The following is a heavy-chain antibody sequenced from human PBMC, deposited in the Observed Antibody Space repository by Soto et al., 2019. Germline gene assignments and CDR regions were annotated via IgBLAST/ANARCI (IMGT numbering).Heavy chain of an antibody. CDR1: GDSFSKYA. CDR2: LIPVFGTS. Sequence: QVQLVQSGAEVKKPGSSVKVSCRASGDSFSKYAVNWLRQAPGRGLEWMGGLIPVFGTSNYAQKFQGRVTITADESTSTAYIELSSLSSEDTAVYYCARAVRTGFYGMDVWGHGTTVTVSS. V-gene: IGHV1-69*01. J-gene: IGHJ6*02. CDR3: ARAVRTGFYGMDV.